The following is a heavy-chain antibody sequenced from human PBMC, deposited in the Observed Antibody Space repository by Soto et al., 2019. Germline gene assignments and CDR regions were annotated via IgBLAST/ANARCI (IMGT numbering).Heavy chain of an antibody. CDR2: ITSSGSSK. D-gene: IGHD4-17*01. CDR3: ARVDVYGYYYGMDV. Sequence: QVQLVESGGGLVKPGGSLRLSCAASGFTFSDYYMSWIRQASGKGPEWVSYITSSGSSKYYADSVKGRFTISRDNAKNSLFLQMNSLRAEDTAVYYCARVDVYGYYYGMDVWGQGTAVTVSS. J-gene: IGHJ6*02. CDR1: GFTFSDYY. V-gene: IGHV3-11*01.